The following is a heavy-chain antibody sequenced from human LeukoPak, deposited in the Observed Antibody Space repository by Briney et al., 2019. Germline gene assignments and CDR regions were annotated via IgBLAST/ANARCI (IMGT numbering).Heavy chain of an antibody. V-gene: IGHV3-30*18. D-gene: IGHD3-3*01. Sequence: GGSLRLSCAASGFTFSSYGMHWVRQAPGKGLEWVAVISYDGSNKYYADSVKGRFTISRDNSKNTLSLQMNSLRAEDTAVYYCVKLSYDFWSGSFDYWGQGTLVTVSS. J-gene: IGHJ4*02. CDR3: VKLSYDFWSGSFDY. CDR1: GFTFSSYG. CDR2: ISYDGSNK.